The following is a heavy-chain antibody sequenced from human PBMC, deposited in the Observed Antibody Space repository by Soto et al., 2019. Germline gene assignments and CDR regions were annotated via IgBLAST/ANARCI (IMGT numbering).Heavy chain of an antibody. J-gene: IGHJ5*01. CDR2: IYTSGST. D-gene: IGHD3-22*01. CDR1: GGSISSYY. Sequence: SETLSLTCTVSGGSISSYYWSWIRQPAGKGLEWIGRIYTSGSTNYNPSLKSRVTMSVDTSKNQFSLKLSSVTAADTAVYYCARAYPYYYDSSGYWNWFDSWGQGTLVTVSS. CDR3: ARAYPYYYDSSGYWNWFDS. V-gene: IGHV4-4*07.